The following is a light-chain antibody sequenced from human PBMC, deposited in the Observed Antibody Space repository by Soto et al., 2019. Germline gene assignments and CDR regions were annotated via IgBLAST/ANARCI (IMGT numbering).Light chain of an antibody. CDR3: QQYNNWPRT. Sequence: EMMMTQSPATLSVSPGERATLSCRASQIVSSNLAWYQHKPGQAPRLLIYAASTRATGIPARFSGSGSGTEFTRTISSLQSEDFAIYYCQQYNNWPRTFGQGTKVEI. CDR2: AAS. J-gene: IGKJ1*01. V-gene: IGKV3-15*01. CDR1: QIVSSN.